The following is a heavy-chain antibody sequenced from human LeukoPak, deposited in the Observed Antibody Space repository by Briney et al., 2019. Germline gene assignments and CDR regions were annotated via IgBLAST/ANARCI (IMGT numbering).Heavy chain of an antibody. V-gene: IGHV3-7*01. Sequence: GGSLRLSCAASGLSFSSYWMNWVRQAPGKGLEWVANIKQDGSEKNYVDSVKGRFTISRDNAKNSLYLQMNSLRAEDTAVYYCARGGEYQLPYRYWGQGTQVTVSS. J-gene: IGHJ4*02. CDR3: ARGGEYQLPYRY. D-gene: IGHD2-2*02. CDR2: IKQDGSEK. CDR1: GLSFSSYW.